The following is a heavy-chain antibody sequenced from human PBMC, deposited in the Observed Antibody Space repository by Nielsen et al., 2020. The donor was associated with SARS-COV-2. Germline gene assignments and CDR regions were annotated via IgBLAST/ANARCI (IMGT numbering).Heavy chain of an antibody. CDR2: ISYDGSNK. J-gene: IGHJ6*02. CDR1: GFTFSSYA. Sequence: GGSLRLSCAASGFTFSSYAMHWVRQAPGKGLEWVAVISYDGSNKYYADSVKGRFTISRDNSKNTLYLQMNSLRAEDTAVYYCARDGYYYGMDVWGQGTTVTVSS. CDR3: ARDGYYYGMDV. V-gene: IGHV3-30*14.